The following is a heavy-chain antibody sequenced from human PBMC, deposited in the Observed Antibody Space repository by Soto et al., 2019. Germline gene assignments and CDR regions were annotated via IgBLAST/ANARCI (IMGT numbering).Heavy chain of an antibody. J-gene: IGHJ4*02. Sequence: EVQLLESGGGLVQPGGSLRLSCAASGFTFTSYAMTWVRHAPGKGLEWVSSISIGSGGSTYYADSVKGRFTISRDNSRNTLYLQMNSLTAEDTAVYYCAKSSKGGSSWHFPLDYWRQATLVTVSS. CDR1: GFTFTSYA. CDR2: ISIGSGGST. V-gene: IGHV3-23*01. CDR3: AKSSKGGSSWHFPLDY. D-gene: IGHD6-13*01.